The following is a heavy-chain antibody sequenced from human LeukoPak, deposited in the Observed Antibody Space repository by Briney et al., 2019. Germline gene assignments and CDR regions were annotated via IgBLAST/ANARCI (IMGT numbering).Heavy chain of an antibody. V-gene: IGHV3-33*01. Sequence: GRSLRLSCAASGFTFSSHGFHWVRQAPGKGLEWAAAIWFDGSKQCYADSVKGRFTVSRDDSKNTLYLQMNSLRADDTAVYYCARDPQSSMDVWGQGTTVTVSS. J-gene: IGHJ6*02. CDR3: ARDPQSSMDV. CDR1: GFTFSSHG. CDR2: IWFDGSKQ.